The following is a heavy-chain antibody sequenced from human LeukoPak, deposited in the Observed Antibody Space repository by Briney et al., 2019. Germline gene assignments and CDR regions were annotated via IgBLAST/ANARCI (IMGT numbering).Heavy chain of an antibody. CDR2: ISSSGITI. V-gene: IGHV3-11*01. J-gene: IGHJ4*02. D-gene: IGHD3-10*01. Sequence: PGGSLRLSCAASGFTFSGYYMSWIRQAPGKGLQWVSYISSSGITIYYADSVKGRVTISRDNAKNSLYLQMNSMRAEDTAVYYCAREAGSWGQGTLVTVSS. CDR1: GFTFSGYY. CDR3: AREAGS.